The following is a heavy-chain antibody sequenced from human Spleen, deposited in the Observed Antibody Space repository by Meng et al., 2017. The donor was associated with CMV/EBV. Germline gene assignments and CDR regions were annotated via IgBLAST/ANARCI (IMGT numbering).Heavy chain of an antibody. CDR2: IRYDGSNK. Sequence: QVQLVESGGGVVQPGGSLTLSCAVSGFTFSSYGMHWVRQAPGKGLEWVAFIRYDGSNKYYADSVKGRFTISRDNSKNTLYLQMNSLRAEDTAVYYCAKGHRGTNGVAYWGQGTLVTVSS. CDR1: GFTFSSYG. V-gene: IGHV3-30*02. CDR3: AKGHRGTNGVAY. D-gene: IGHD2-8*01. J-gene: IGHJ4*02.